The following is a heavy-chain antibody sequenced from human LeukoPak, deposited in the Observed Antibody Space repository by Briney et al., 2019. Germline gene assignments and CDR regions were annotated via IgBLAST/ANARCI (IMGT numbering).Heavy chain of an antibody. CDR1: GYTFTGYY. Sequence: ASVKGSCKGSGYTFTGYYMHWVRQAPGQGLEWMGWINPNSGGTNYAQKFQGRVTMTSDTSSRPAYMELSRLRSDDMVVYYWSRVQIDDYWGQGTQVTVCS. J-gene: IGHJ4*02. CDR2: INPNSGGT. CDR3: SRVQIDDY. V-gene: IGHV1-2*02.